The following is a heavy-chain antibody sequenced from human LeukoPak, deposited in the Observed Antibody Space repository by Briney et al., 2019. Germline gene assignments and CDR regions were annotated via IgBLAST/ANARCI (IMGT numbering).Heavy chain of an antibody. CDR1: GASITNYY. CDR2: IHYSGST. Sequence: PSETLSLTCTVSGASITNYYWIWIRQPPGKGLEWIGYIHYSGSTTYKPSLKSRVTISVDTSKNQFSLKLSSVTAADTAVYYCARLSIVGATNFDYWGQGTLVTVSS. V-gene: IGHV4-59*08. J-gene: IGHJ4*02. D-gene: IGHD1-26*01. CDR3: ARLSIVGATNFDY.